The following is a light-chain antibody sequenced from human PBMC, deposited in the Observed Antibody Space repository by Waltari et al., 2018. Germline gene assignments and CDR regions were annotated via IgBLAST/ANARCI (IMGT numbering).Light chain of an antibody. CDR2: KVS. CDR3: MQGTYWPYT. Sequence: QSPVHSDGNTYLQWFQQRPGQSPRRLIYKVSSRESGVPDRFSGSGSGTDFTLKISRVEAEDVGVYYCMQGTYWPYTFGQGTKLDIK. J-gene: IGKJ2*01. V-gene: IGKV2-30*02. CDR1: QSPVHSDGNTY.